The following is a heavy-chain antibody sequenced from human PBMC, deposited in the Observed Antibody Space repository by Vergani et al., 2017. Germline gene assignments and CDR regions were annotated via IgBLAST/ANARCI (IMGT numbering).Heavy chain of an antibody. V-gene: IGHV4-34*09. Sequence: QVQLQESGPGLVKPSQTLSLTCAVYGGSFSGYYWSWIRQPPGKGLEWIGEINHSGSTNYNPSLKSRVTISVDTSKNQFSLKLSSVTAADTAVYYCARDSEFNYYYGMDVWGQGTTVTVSS. CDR1: GGSFSGYY. J-gene: IGHJ6*02. CDR3: ARDSEFNYYYGMDV. D-gene: IGHD3-10*01. CDR2: INHSGST.